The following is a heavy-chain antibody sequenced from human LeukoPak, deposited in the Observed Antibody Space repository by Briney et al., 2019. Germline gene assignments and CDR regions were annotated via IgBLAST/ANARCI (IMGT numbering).Heavy chain of an antibody. D-gene: IGHD3-10*01. CDR2: ICGSGDTK. CDR3: ASADYYGSPGHFGMDV. Sequence: GGSLRLSCAASGFTFSKYEMNWVRQAPGKGAEGVAYICGSGDTKRYADSVKGRFSISRDNAKNSLYLQMNSLRVEDTGVYYCASADYYGSPGHFGMDVWGRGTTVTVSS. V-gene: IGHV3-48*03. CDR1: GFTFSKYE. J-gene: IGHJ6*02.